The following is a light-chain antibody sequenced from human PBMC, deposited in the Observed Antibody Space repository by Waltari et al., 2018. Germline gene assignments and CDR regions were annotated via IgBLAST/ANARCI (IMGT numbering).Light chain of an antibody. J-gene: IGKJ2*01. Sequence: EIVLTQSPATLSLSPGERATLSCRASQSVSSYLAWYQQKPGQAPRLLIYDASNRATGILAMFSGSGSGTDFTLTISSLEPEDFAVYYCQQRSNWPPRYTFGQGTKLEIK. V-gene: IGKV3-11*01. CDR2: DAS. CDR3: QQRSNWPPRYT. CDR1: QSVSSY.